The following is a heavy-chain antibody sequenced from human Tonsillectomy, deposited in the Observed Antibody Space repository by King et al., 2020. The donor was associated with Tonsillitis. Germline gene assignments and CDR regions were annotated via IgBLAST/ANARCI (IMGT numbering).Heavy chain of an antibody. Sequence: QLQESGPGLVKPSETLSLTCTVSGGSISSSSYYWGWIRQPPGKGLEWIGSIYYSGSTYYNPSLKSRVTISVDTSKNQFSLKRSSVTAADTAVYYCAILVVRVAYCGGDCYSAILGWFDPWGQGTLVTVSS. CDR3: AILVVRVAYCGGDCYSAILGWFDP. CDR1: GGSISSSSYY. J-gene: IGHJ5*02. CDR2: IYYSGST. V-gene: IGHV4-39*01. D-gene: IGHD2-21*02.